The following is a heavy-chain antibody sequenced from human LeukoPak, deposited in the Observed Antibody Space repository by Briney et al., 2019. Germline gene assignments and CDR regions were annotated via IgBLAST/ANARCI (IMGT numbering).Heavy chain of an antibody. D-gene: IGHD2-2*01. CDR1: GGTYSSYA. CDR2: IIPIFGIA. J-gene: IGHJ6*02. Sequence: SVKVSCKASGGTYSSYAISWVRQAPGQGLEWMGRIIPIFGIANYAQKFQGRVTITADKSTSTAYIELSSLRSEDTAVYYCAREGGPVVVPAAIGYYGMDVWGQGTTVTVSS. V-gene: IGHV1-69*04. CDR3: AREGGPVVVPAAIGYYGMDV.